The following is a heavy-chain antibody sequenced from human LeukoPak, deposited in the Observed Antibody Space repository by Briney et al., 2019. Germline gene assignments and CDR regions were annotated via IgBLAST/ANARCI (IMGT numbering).Heavy chain of an antibody. J-gene: IGHJ5*02. CDR1: GFTFSTYA. CDR3: AKASIAARVRFDP. Sequence: GGSLRLSCAASGFTFSTYAMSWVRQAPGKGLEWVSAISGSGGSTYYADSVKGRFTISGDNSKNTLYLQMNSLRAEDTAVYYCAKASIAARVRFDPWGQGTLVTVSS. CDR2: ISGSGGST. V-gene: IGHV3-23*01. D-gene: IGHD6-6*01.